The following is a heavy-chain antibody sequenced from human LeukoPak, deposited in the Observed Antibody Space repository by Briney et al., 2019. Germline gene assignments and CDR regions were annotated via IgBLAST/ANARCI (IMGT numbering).Heavy chain of an antibody. CDR3: ASVGNYYYGSGSYYNFDY. Sequence: GGSLRLSCAASGFTFSSYSMNWVRQAPGKGLEWVSSISSRSSYIYYADSVKGRFTISRDNAKNSLYLQMNSLRAEDTAVYYCASVGNYYYGSGSYYNFDYWGQGTLVTVSS. V-gene: IGHV3-21*01. J-gene: IGHJ4*02. D-gene: IGHD3-10*01. CDR2: ISSRSSYI. CDR1: GFTFSSYS.